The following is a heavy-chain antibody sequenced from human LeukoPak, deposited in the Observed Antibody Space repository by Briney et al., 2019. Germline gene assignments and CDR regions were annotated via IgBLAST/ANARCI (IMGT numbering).Heavy chain of an antibody. J-gene: IGHJ1*01. Sequence: ASVKVSCKASGGTFSSYAISWVRQAPGQGLEWMGGIIPIFGTANYAQKFQGRVTITAHKSTSTAYMELSSLRSEDTAVYYCARDRSSRWYPHWGQSTLVTVSS. CDR3: ARDRSSRWYPH. CDR2: IIPIFGTA. D-gene: IGHD6-19*01. CDR1: GGTFSSYA. V-gene: IGHV1-69*06.